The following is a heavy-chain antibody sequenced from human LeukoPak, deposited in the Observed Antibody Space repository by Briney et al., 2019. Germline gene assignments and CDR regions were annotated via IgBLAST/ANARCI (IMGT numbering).Heavy chain of an antibody. CDR1: GGSISSYY. V-gene: IGHV4-59*01. J-gene: IGHJ3*02. CDR2: IYYSGST. CDR3: ARGRTPGFGVVIKADAFDI. Sequence: SETLSLTCTVSGGSISSYYWSWIRQPPGQGLEWIGYIYYSGSTNYNPSLKSRVTISVDTSKNQFSLKLSSVTATDTAVYYCARGRTPGFGVVIKADAFDIWGQGTMVTVSS. D-gene: IGHD3-3*01.